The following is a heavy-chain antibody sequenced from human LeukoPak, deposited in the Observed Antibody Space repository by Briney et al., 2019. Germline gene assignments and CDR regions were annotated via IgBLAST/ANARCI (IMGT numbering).Heavy chain of an antibody. J-gene: IGHJ4*02. CDR3: ARDHRLRGYSYALDY. Sequence: GGSLRLSCAASGFTFSSYEMNWVRQAPGKGLEWVSYISSSGSTIYYADSVKGRFTISRDNAKNSLYLQMNSLRAEDTAVYYCARDHRLRGYSYALDYWGQGTLVTVSS. CDR2: ISSSGSTI. CDR1: GFTFSSYE. D-gene: IGHD5-18*01. V-gene: IGHV3-48*03.